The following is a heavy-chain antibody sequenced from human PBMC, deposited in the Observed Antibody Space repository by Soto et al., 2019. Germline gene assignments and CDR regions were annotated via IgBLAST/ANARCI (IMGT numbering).Heavy chain of an antibody. J-gene: IGHJ4*02. CDR2: ISGSGGSP. CDR1: GFTFSTYT. Sequence: GSLRLSCAASGFTFSTYTMSWVRRAPGKGLEWVSAISGSGGSPSYADSVQGRFTISVDTSKNQFSLKLSSVTAADTAVYYCARETPAYYFDYWGQGTLVTVSS. V-gene: IGHV3-23*01. CDR3: ARETPAYYFDY.